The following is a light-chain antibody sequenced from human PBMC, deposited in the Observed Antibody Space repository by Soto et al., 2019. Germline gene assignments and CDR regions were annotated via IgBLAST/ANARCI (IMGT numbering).Light chain of an antibody. Sequence: EIVLTQSPATLSLSPGERATLSCRASQSVSSYLAWYQQKPGQAPRLLIYGASTRATGIPARFSGSGSGTEFTLTISSLQSEDFAVYYCQQYNNWPGRTFGGGTKVDIK. J-gene: IGKJ4*01. CDR3: QQYNNWPGRT. CDR1: QSVSSY. V-gene: IGKV3-15*01. CDR2: GAS.